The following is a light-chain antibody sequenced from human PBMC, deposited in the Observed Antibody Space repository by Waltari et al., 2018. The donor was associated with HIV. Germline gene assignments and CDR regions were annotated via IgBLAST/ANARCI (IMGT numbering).Light chain of an antibody. CDR2: RNN. CDR3: AAWTDSLTAVV. V-gene: IGLV1-47*01. CDR1: SSNIGSYY. J-gene: IGLJ2*01. Sequence: QSVLTQPPSASGTPGQRVTISCSGSSSNIGSYYVYWYQQLPGTAPKLLIYRNNQRPSGVPDRFSGSKSGTSASRAINGLRSEDEADYYCAAWTDSLTAVVFGGGTKLSVL.